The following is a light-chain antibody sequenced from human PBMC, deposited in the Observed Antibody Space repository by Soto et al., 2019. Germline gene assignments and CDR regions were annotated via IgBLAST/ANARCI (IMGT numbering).Light chain of an antibody. CDR3: QQSYTSLSYT. Sequence: DIQMTQSPSSLSASVGDRVTITCRASQSISTFLSWYQQKPGKAPKLLIYAASSLPSGVPSRFSGGGSGTEFTLTISSLQPEDFATYFCQQSYTSLSYTFGQGTKLEIK. CDR1: QSISTF. V-gene: IGKV1-39*01. J-gene: IGKJ2*01. CDR2: AAS.